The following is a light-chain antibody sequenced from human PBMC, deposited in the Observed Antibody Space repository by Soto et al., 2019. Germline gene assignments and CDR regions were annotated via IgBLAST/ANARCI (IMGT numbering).Light chain of an antibody. CDR1: SSDVGGYNY. CDR3: SSYTSSNTLAV. Sequence: QSVLTQPRSVSGSPGQSVTISCTGTSSDVGGYNYVSWYQHHPGKAPKLIIYDVFSRPSGVSNRFSGSKSANTASLTISGLQAEDEADYYCSSYTSSNTLAVFGTGTKVTVL. J-gene: IGLJ1*01. CDR2: DVF. V-gene: IGLV2-14*03.